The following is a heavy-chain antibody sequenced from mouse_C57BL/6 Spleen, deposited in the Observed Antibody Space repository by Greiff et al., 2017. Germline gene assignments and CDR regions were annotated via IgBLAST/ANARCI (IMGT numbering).Heavy chain of an antibody. CDR1: GYTFTDYN. D-gene: IGHD2-2*01. CDR2: INPNNGGT. CDR3: AGRGDGYDPSWFAY. J-gene: IGHJ3*01. V-gene: IGHV1-22*01. Sequence: EVQLQQSGPELVKPGASVKMSCKASGYTFTDYNMHWVKQSHGKSLEWIGYINPNNGGTSYNQKFKGKATLTVNKSSSTAYMEIRSLTSEASAVYYVAGRGDGYDPSWFAYWGQGTLVTVSA.